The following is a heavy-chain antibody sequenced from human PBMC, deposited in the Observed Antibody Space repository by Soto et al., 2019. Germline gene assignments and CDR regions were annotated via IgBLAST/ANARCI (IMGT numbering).Heavy chain of an antibody. CDR2: INPSGGST. CDR3: ARDGSYYDFWSGYFVDP. J-gene: IGHJ5*02. CDR1: GYTFTSYY. D-gene: IGHD3-3*01. Sequence: GASVKVSCKASGYTFTSYYMHWVRQAPGQGLEWMGIINPSGGSTSYAQKFQGRVTMTRDTSTSTVYMELSSLRSEDTAVYYCARDGSYYDFWSGYFVDPWGQGTLVTVSS. V-gene: IGHV1-46*01.